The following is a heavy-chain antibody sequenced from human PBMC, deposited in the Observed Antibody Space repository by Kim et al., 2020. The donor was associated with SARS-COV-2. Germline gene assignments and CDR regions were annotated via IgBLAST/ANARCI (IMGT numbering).Heavy chain of an antibody. V-gene: IGHV3-9*01. CDR2: ISSNSGTL. CDR1: GFTFGDYA. D-gene: IGHD3-16*01. CDR3: VKGRLGDFDL. Sequence: GGSLRLSCEASGFTFGDYAMHWVRQVPGKGLEWVAAISSNSGTLNYTDSVRGRFTISRDNAKDSVFLQMNQLRAEDTASYFCVKGRLGDFDLWGRGTLVTVSS. J-gene: IGHJ2*01.